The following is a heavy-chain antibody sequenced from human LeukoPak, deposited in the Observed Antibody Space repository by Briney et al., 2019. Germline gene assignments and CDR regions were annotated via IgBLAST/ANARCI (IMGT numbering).Heavy chain of an antibody. V-gene: IGHV3-23*01. CDR1: GFIFSNSG. CDR2: ISGSGDST. Sequence: PGGTLRLSCAASGFIFSNSGMNWVRQAPGKGLEWVSTISGSGDSTYYADSVKGRFTTSRDNSKNTLYLQMNSLRAEDTAVYYCARVHSSSWTPYFDYWGQGTLVTVSS. J-gene: IGHJ4*02. D-gene: IGHD6-13*01. CDR3: ARVHSSSWTPYFDY.